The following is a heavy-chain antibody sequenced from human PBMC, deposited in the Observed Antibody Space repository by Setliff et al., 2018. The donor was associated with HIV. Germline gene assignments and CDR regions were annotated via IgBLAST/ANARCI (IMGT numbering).Heavy chain of an antibody. Sequence: PGGSLRLSCAASGFSFNNAWMSWVRQAPGKGLEWIGRIKSKTNGGTTDYAAPAQGRFTISRDNSQNTLYLQMNSLRAEDTAVYYCGKVKISAAGSLDHWGQGALVTVSS. V-gene: IGHV3-15*01. CDR3: GKVKISAAGSLDH. CDR2: IKSKTNGGTT. D-gene: IGHD6-13*01. CDR1: GFSFNNAW. J-gene: IGHJ4*02.